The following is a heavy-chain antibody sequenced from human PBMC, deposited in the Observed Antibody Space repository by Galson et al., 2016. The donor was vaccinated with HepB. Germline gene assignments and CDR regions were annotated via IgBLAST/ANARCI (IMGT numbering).Heavy chain of an antibody. CDR2: INGGNGNT. Sequence: SVKVSCKASGGNLSRYTVTWVRQAPGQSLEWMGWINGGNGNTKFSHKFQGRVSFTSDTSASTAYMELSSLRSEDTAVFYCARGSDVTCRGGDCTLDYWGQGTLVTVSS. D-gene: IGHD2-21*02. V-gene: IGHV1-3*01. J-gene: IGHJ4*02. CDR3: ARGSDVTCRGGDCTLDY. CDR1: GGNLSRYT.